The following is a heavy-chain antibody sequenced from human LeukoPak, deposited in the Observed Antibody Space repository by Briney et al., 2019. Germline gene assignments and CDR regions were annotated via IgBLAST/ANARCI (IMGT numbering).Heavy chain of an antibody. D-gene: IGHD2-2*01. CDR3: AKVRDCSSTSCYLSWFDP. V-gene: IGHV3-7*03. CDR1: GFTFSSYW. CDR2: IKQDGSEK. Sequence: GGSLRLSCAASGFTFSSYWMSWVRQAPGKGLEWVANIKQDGSEKYYVDSVKGRFTISRDNAKNSLYLQMNSLRAEDTAVYYCAKVRDCSSTSCYLSWFDPCGQGTLVTVSS. J-gene: IGHJ5*02.